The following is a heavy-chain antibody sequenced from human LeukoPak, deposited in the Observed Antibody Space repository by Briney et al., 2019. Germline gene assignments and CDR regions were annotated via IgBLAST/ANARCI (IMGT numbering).Heavy chain of an antibody. V-gene: IGHV1-69-2*01. CDR1: GYSFTDYY. J-gene: IGHJ4*02. CDR3: TTMSAAYFLV. Sequence: GASVKVSCKASGYSFTDYYIHWVQQAPGKGLEWMGRVDPEDGETIYAENFQGRVTMTADTSTGTAYMELRSDDTAVYYCTTMSAAYFLVWGQGTLVTVSS. CDR2: VDPEDGET. D-gene: IGHD2/OR15-2a*01.